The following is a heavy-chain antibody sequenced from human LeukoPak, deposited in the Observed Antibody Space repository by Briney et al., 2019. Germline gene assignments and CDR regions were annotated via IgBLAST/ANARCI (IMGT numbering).Heavy chain of an antibody. CDR2: IIGSGSST. Sequence: GGSLRLSCAASGFTFSSYGMSWVRQAPGKGLQWVSVIIGSGSSTYYADSVKGRFTISRDNARNTLYLQMNSLRAEDMAVYYCANGEVYFDYWGQGTLVTVSS. D-gene: IGHD4-17*01. CDR3: ANGEVYFDY. V-gene: IGHV3-23*01. CDR1: GFTFSSYG. J-gene: IGHJ4*02.